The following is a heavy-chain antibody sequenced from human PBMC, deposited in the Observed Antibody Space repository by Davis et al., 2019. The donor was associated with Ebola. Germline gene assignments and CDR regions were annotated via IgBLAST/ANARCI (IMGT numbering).Heavy chain of an antibody. V-gene: IGHV3-30*09. Sequence: GESLKISCAASGFTFSSYAMHWVRQAPGKGLEWVAVIWYDGSNKYYADSVKGRFAISRHNSKNTLYLQMNSLRAEDTAVYYCARDQWELLTNWFDPWGQGTLVTVSS. CDR1: GFTFSSYA. D-gene: IGHD1-26*01. CDR2: IWYDGSNK. CDR3: ARDQWELLTNWFDP. J-gene: IGHJ5*02.